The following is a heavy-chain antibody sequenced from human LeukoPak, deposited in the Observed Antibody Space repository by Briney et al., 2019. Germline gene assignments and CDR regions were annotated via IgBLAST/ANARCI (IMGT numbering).Heavy chain of an antibody. CDR1: GYTFTDYY. J-gene: IGHJ4*02. V-gene: IGHV1-2*02. CDR3: ARDHLIQQTNGIMGRISYFDY. Sequence: ASVKVSCKASGYTFTDYYMHWVRQAPGQGLEWMGWINPNSGGTKYPQRFQGRVTMTRDTSISTVYMELSSLRSDDTAVYYCARDHLIQQTNGIMGRISYFDYWGQGTLVTVSS. D-gene: IGHD3-16*01. CDR2: INPNSGGT.